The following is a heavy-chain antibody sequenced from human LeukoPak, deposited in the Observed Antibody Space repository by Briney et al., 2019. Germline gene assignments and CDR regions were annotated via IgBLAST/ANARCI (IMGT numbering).Heavy chain of an antibody. V-gene: IGHV4-4*07. CDR2: IYTSGST. CDR3: ARVITIFGVVILMYFDY. D-gene: IGHD3-3*01. CDR1: GGSISNYF. J-gene: IGHJ4*02. Sequence: SETLSLTCTVSGGSISNYFWSWIRQPAGKGLEWIGRIYTSGSTDYNPSLKSRVTISVDTSKNQFSLKLSSVTAADTAVYYCARVITIFGVVILMYFDYWGQGTLVTVSS.